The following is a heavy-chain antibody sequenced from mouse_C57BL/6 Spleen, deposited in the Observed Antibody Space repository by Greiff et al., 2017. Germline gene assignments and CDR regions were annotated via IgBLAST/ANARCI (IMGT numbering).Heavy chain of an antibody. CDR3: TYYGSSYDWYFDV. CDR1: GYTFTDYE. CDR2: IDPETGGT. Sequence: QVQLKESGAELVRPGASVTLSCKASGYTFTDYEMHWVKQTPVHGLEWIGAIDPETGGTAYNQKFKGKAILTADKSSSTAYMELRSLTSEDSAVYYGTYYGSSYDWYFDVWGTGTTVTVSS. V-gene: IGHV1-15*01. D-gene: IGHD1-1*01. J-gene: IGHJ1*03.